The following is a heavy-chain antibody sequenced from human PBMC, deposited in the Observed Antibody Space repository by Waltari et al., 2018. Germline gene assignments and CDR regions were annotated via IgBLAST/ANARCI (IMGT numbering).Heavy chain of an antibody. CDR1: GFTLSSFA. J-gene: IGHJ6*02. V-gene: IGHV3-30*18. CDR3: TKEHADYGMDV. CDR2: ISYDGSKT. Sequence: QVQLVESGGGVAQPGKSLRLSCGASGFTLSSFAMPLVRQAPGKGLEWVAIISYDGSKTYYAESVRGRFTISRDNSNNTLYLQMNSLRGEDTALYYCTKEHADYGMDVWGQGTTVTVSS.